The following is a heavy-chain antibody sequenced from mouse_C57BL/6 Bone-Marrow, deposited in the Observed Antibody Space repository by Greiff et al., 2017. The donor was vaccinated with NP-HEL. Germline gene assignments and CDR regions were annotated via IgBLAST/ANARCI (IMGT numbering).Heavy chain of an antibody. CDR1: GFNIKDDY. V-gene: IGHV14-4*01. CDR3: TITTVVTFDV. D-gene: IGHD1-1*01. CDR2: IDPENGDT. Sequence: EVHLVESGAELVRPGASVKLSCTASGFNIKDDYMHWVKQRPEQGLEWIGWIDPENGDTEYASKFQGKATITADTSSNTDYLQLSSLTSEDTAVYYCTITTVVTFDVWGTGTTVTVSS. J-gene: IGHJ1*03.